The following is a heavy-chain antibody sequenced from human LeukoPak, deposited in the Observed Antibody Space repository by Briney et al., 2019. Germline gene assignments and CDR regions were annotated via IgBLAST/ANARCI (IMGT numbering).Heavy chain of an antibody. CDR3: ARDQSSVAGTTYNWFDP. J-gene: IGHJ5*02. V-gene: IGHV3-21*01. CDR2: ISGSSSYI. D-gene: IGHD6-19*01. CDR1: GFTFSNYA. Sequence: GGSLRLSCAASGFTFSNYAMHWVRQAPGKGLEWVSSISGSSSYIYYADSVKGRFTISRDNAKNSLYLQMNSLRAEDTAVYYCARDQSSVAGTTYNWFDPWGQGTLVTVSS.